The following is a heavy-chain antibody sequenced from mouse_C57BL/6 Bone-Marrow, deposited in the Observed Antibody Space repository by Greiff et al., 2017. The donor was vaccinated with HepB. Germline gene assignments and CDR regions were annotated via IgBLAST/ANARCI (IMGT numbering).Heavy chain of an antibody. CDR2: IWRGGST. Sequence: VKLVESGPGLVQPSQSLSITCTVSGFSLTSYGVHWVRQSPGKGLEWLGVIWRGGSTDYNAAFMSRLSITKDNSKSQVFFKMNSLQADDTAIYYCAKRKGGGNSFAYWGQGTLVTVSA. V-gene: IGHV2-5*01. D-gene: IGHD2-1*01. J-gene: IGHJ3*01. CDR3: AKRKGGGNSFAY. CDR1: GFSLTSYG.